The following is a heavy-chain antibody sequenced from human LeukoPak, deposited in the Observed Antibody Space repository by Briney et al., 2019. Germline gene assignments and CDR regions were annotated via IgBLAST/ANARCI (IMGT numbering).Heavy chain of an antibody. J-gene: IGHJ4*02. Sequence: GASVKVSCKASGYTFTSNDINWVRQATGQGLEWMGWMNPQSGSAGYAQKFQGRVTMTWDTSISTAYMELSSLTSDDTAVYYCAKDPGGGQWLLLRRSPYYFDYWGQGTLVTVSS. CDR1: GYTFTSND. D-gene: IGHD3-22*01. CDR2: MNPQSGSA. V-gene: IGHV1-8*01. CDR3: AKDPGGGQWLLLRRSPYYFDY.